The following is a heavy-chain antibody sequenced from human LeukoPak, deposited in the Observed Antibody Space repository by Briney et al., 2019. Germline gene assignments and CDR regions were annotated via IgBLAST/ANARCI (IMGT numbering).Heavy chain of an antibody. V-gene: IGHV3-33*01. J-gene: IGHJ3*01. D-gene: IGHD1-26*01. CDR3: AREYSGSYYVAAFDV. CDR2: VWSDGNNK. Sequence: GGSLRLSCAASGFTFNNYGMHWVRQAPGKGLEWVAVVWSDGNNKYYVDSVKGRFTVSRDKSKNTLYLQMNSLRAEDTAVYYCAREYSGSYYVAAFDVWGQGTLVTVSP. CDR1: GFTFNNYG.